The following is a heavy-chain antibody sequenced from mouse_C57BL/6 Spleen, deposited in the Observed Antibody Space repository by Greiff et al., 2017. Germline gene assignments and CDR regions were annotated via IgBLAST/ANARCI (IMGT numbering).Heavy chain of an antibody. CDR3: ARDGDLS. CDR2: ISDGGSYT. V-gene: IGHV5-4*01. CDR1: GFTFSSYA. J-gene: IGHJ3*01. Sequence: EVHLVESGGGLVKPGGSLKLSCAASGFTFSSYAMSWVRQTPEKRLEWVATISDGGSYTYYPDNVKGRFTISRDNAKNNLYLQMSHLKSEDTAMYYCARDGDLSWGQGTLVTVSA.